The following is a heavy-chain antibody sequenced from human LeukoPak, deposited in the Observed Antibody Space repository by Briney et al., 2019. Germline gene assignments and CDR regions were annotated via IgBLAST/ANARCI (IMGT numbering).Heavy chain of an antibody. D-gene: IGHD2-15*01. V-gene: IGHV3-30-3*01. CDR1: GFIFSDYA. J-gene: IGHJ4*02. CDR2: ISYDANNK. Sequence: GGSLRLSCAASGFIFSDYALHWVRQAPGKGLEWLAVISYDANNKGYADSVKGRFTISRDNSENTLHLQMNTLTAEDTALYYCARAKAANFDYWGQGTLVTVSS. CDR3: ARAKAANFDY.